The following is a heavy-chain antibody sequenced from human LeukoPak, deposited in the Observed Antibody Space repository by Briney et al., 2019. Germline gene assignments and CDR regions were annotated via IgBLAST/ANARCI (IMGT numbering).Heavy chain of an antibody. V-gene: IGHV4-59*01. Sequence: SETLSLTCAVSGGSTSPYYWTWIRQSPGKALERIGYIYYSGRTSYNPSLKSRVTMSVDTSKNQFSLQLSSVTAADTAVYYCARDGNPWNLDVWGRGTLVTVSS. D-gene: IGHD1-26*01. CDR2: IYYSGRT. J-gene: IGHJ2*01. CDR1: GGSTSPYY. CDR3: ARDGNPWNLDV.